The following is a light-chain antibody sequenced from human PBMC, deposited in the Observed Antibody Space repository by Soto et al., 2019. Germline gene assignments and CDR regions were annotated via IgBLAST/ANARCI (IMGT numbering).Light chain of an antibody. CDR3: QQYGGSPIT. CDR1: QSVTSTY. V-gene: IGKV3-20*01. CDR2: ATS. J-gene: IGKJ5*01. Sequence: EIVLTQSPGTLSLSPGERATLSCRAGQSVTSTYLAWYQQKPGQAPRHLIYATSSRATGIPDRFSGSGSGTDFTLTISRLEPEDFAVYYCQQYGGSPITFGQGTRLEIK.